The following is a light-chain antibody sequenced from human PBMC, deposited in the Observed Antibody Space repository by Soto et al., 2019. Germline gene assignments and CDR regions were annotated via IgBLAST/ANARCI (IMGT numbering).Light chain of an antibody. Sequence: DIVMTQSPDSLAVSLGERATINCKSSQSVLHSSNNKNYLAWYQQKPGQPPKLLIYWASTRESGVPDRFSGSGPGTDFTLTISTLQAEDVAVYHCQQYYSAPYTFGQGTKLEIK. CDR3: QQYYSAPYT. J-gene: IGKJ2*01. CDR2: WAS. CDR1: QSVLHSSNNKNY. V-gene: IGKV4-1*01.